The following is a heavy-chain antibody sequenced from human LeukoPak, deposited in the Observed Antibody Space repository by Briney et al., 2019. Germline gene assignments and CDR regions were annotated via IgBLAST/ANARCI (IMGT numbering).Heavy chain of an antibody. J-gene: IGHJ4*02. Sequence: PGGSLRLSCAASGFTFSSYWMSWVRQAPGKGREWVANIKQDGSEKYYVDSVKGRFTISRDNAKNSLYLQMNSLRAEDTAVYYCARSTARALWFGELLLFDYWGQGTLVTVSS. CDR1: GFTFSSYW. CDR2: IKQDGSEK. D-gene: IGHD3-10*01. V-gene: IGHV3-7*03. CDR3: ARSTARALWFGELLLFDY.